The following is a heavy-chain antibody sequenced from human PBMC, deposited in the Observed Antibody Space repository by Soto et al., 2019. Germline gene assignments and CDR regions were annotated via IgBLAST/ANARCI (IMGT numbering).Heavy chain of an antibody. Sequence: GGSLRLYCAASGFTSSSYAMSWVRQSPGKGLEWVSAISGSGGSTYYADSVKGRFTISRDNSKNTLYLQMNSLRAEDTAVYYCAKDYLSGDYVVGWFDPWGQGTLVTVSS. CDR2: ISGSGGST. J-gene: IGHJ5*02. V-gene: IGHV3-23*01. D-gene: IGHD4-17*01. CDR3: AKDYLSGDYVVGWFDP. CDR1: GFTSSSYA.